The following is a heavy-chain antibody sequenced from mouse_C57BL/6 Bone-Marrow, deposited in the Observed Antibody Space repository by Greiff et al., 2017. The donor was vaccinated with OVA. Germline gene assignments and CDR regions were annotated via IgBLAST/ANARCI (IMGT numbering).Heavy chain of an antibody. Sequence: EVKLVESGGGLVQPGGSMKLSCAASGFTFSDAWMDWVRQSPEKGLEWVAEIRNKANNHATYYAESVKGRFTISRDDSKSSVYLQMNSVRAEDTGIYYCTRGHDGYYLWDYWGQGTSVTVSS. CDR1: GFTFSDAW. J-gene: IGHJ4*01. V-gene: IGHV6-6*01. CDR3: TRGHDGYYLWDY. D-gene: IGHD2-3*01. CDR2: IRNKANNHAT.